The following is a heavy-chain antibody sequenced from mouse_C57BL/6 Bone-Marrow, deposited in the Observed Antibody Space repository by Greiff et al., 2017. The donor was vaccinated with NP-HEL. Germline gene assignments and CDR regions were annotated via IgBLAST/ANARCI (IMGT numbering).Heavy chain of an antibody. Sequence: DVKLVESGGGLVQPKGSLKLSCAASGFTFNTYAMHWVRQAPGKGLEWVARIRRKSSNYATYYADSVKDRFTISRDDSQSMLYLQMNNLKTEDTAMYYCVRDRGLRRGNFDVWGTGTTVTVSS. V-gene: IGHV10-3*01. CDR1: GFTFNTYA. D-gene: IGHD2-4*01. CDR2: IRRKSSNYAT. J-gene: IGHJ1*03. CDR3: VRDRGLRRGNFDV.